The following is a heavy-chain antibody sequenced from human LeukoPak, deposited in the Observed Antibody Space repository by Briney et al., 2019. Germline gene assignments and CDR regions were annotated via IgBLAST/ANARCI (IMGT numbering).Heavy chain of an antibody. CDR1: GYTFTSYD. CDR2: VNPNSGNT. V-gene: IGHV1-8*01. J-gene: IGHJ4*02. CDR3: ARGLGRYCSGDSCYS. D-gene: IGHD2-15*01. Sequence: ASVKVSCKASGYTFTSYDINWVRQATGQGLEWMGWVNPNSGNTGYAQKFQGRVTMTRNTSISTAYMELSSLRSEDTAVYYCARGLGRYCSGDSCYSWGQGTLVTVSS.